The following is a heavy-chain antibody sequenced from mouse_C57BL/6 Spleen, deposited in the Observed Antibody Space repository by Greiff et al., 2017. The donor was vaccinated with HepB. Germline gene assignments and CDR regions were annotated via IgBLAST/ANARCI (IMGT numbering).Heavy chain of an antibody. CDR3: ARRGTTVDY. V-gene: IGHV1-61*01. D-gene: IGHD1-1*01. Sequence: QVHVKQSGAELVRPGSSVKLSCKASGYTFTSYWMDWVKQRPGQGLEWIGNIYPSDSETHYNQKFKDKATLTVDKSSSTAYMQLSSLTSEDSAVYYCARRGTTVDYWGQGTTLTVSS. CDR2: IYPSDSET. CDR1: GYTFTSYW. J-gene: IGHJ2*01.